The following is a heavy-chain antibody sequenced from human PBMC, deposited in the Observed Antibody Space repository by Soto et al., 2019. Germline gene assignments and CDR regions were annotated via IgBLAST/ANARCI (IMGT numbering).Heavy chain of an antibody. CDR1: GGSISNYY. V-gene: IGHV4-59*01. J-gene: IGHJ6*02. D-gene: IGHD6-13*01. CDR3: ARVGSSWYLGMDV. Sequence: QVQLQESGPGLVKPSETLSLTCTVSGGSISNYYWSWIRQPPGMGLEWIGYVYYTGSTNYKPSLPSRVTISVDTSKNEFSLKLSSVTAADTAVYYCARVGSSWYLGMDVWDQRTTVTVSS. CDR2: VYYTGST.